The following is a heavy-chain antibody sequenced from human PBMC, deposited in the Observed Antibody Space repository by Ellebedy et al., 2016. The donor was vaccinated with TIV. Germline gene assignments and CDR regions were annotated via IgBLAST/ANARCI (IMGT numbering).Heavy chain of an antibody. CDR2: IHQSGSI. V-gene: IGHV4-34*01. D-gene: IGHD3-22*01. CDR1: GGSFSGYY. Sequence: MPSETLSLTCAVYGGSFSGYYWSWIRQSPGKGLEWIGEIHQSGSINYNPSLKSRVTISPDTSKNHFSLNLISVTAADTAVYYCARGRMGLYDRKKVFFDFWGQGTLVTVSS. J-gene: IGHJ4*02. CDR3: ARGRMGLYDRKKVFFDF.